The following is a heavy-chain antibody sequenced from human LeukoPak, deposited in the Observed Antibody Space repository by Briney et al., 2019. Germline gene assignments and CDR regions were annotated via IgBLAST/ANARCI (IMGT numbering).Heavy chain of an antibody. CDR3: ARGGRWLYYFDY. D-gene: IGHD5-24*01. Sequence: SQTLSLTCAISGDSVSSNSAAWDWIRQSPSRGLEWLGRTYYRSKWYNDYAVSVKSQIAINPDTSKNQFSLQLNSVTPEDTAVYYCARGGRWLYYFDYWGQGTLVTVSS. CDR1: GDSVSSNSAA. CDR2: TYYRSKWYN. V-gene: IGHV6-1*01. J-gene: IGHJ4*02.